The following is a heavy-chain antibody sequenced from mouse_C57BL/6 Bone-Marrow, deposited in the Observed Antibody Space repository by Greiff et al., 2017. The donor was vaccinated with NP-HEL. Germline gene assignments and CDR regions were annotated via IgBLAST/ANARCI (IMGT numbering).Heavy chain of an antibody. V-gene: IGHV1-74*01. D-gene: IGHD1-1*01. Sequence: QVQLQQPGAELVKPGASVKVSCKASGYTFTSYWMHWVKQRPGQGLEWIGRFHPSDSDTNYNQKFKGKATLTVDKSSSSAYMQLSSLTSEDSAVYYCAIEGYYGSRGDDYWGQGTTLTVSS. CDR3: AIEGYYGSRGDDY. CDR2: FHPSDSDT. CDR1: GYTFTSYW. J-gene: IGHJ2*01.